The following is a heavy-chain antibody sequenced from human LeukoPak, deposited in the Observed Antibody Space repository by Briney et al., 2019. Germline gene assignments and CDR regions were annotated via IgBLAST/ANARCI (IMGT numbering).Heavy chain of an antibody. CDR3: ARQRYTYGLDA. V-gene: IGHV5-51*01. J-gene: IGHJ6*02. Sequence: PGQSLKISCQGSGYTFTSYWIGWVRQMPGKGLEWMGIIYPGDSQSRYSPSFQGQVTMSADKSISTAYLQWSSLKASDTAIYYCARQRYTYGLDAWGQGTAVTVSS. D-gene: IGHD1-1*01. CDR1: GYTFTSYW. CDR2: IYPGDSQS.